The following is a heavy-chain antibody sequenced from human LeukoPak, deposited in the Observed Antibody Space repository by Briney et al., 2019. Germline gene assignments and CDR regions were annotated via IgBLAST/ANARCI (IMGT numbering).Heavy chain of an antibody. J-gene: IGHJ5*02. D-gene: IGHD5-18*01. CDR3: ARSLSWGIQLWSHWFDP. CDR1: GGTFSSYA. CDR2: ITPIFGTA. V-gene: IGHV1-69*05. Sequence: SVKVSCKASGGTFSSYAISWVRQAPGQGLEWMGGITPIFGTANYAQKFQGRVTITTDESTSTAYMELSSLRSEDTAVYYCARSLSWGIQLWSHWFDPWGQGTLVTVSS.